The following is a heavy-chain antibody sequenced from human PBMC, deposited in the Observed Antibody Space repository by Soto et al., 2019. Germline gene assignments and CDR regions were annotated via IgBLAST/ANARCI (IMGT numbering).Heavy chain of an antibody. Sequence: FTFSSYAMHYVRQAPGKGLEWVALISYNGRSKYYADSLKGRFSISRDNSKNTLYLQMNGLTTEDAAVYYCARDRAPVAGTSLPAYWGQGTLVTVSS. D-gene: IGHD6-19*01. V-gene: IGHV3-30*04. J-gene: IGHJ4*02. CDR3: ARDRAPVAGTSLPAY. CDR1: FTFSSYA. CDR2: ISYNGRSK.